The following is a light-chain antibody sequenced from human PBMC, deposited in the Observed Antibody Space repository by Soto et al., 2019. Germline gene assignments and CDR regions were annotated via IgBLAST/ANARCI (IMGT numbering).Light chain of an antibody. CDR2: EVS. CDR3: SSYAGSNNLGV. CDR1: SSDVGGYNY. Sequence: QSVLTQPPSASRSPGQSVTISCTGTSSDVGGYNYVSWYQQYPGKAPKLMIYEVSKRPSGVPDRFSGSKSGNTASLTVSGLQAEDEADYYCSSYAGSNNLGVFGTGTKVTVL. V-gene: IGLV2-8*01. J-gene: IGLJ1*01.